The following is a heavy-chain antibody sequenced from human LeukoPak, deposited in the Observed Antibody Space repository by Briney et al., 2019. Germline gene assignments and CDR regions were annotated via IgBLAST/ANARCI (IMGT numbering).Heavy chain of an antibody. CDR2: IYPGDSDT. D-gene: IGHD2-8*02. V-gene: IGHV5-51*01. CDR3: ARQLTGGGLKRALDY. Sequence: GESLKISCRGSGYSFTSYWIGWVRQMPGKGLEWMGIIYPGDSDTRYSPSFQGQVTISADKSISTAYLQWSSLKASDTAMYYRARQLTGGGLKRALDYWGQGTLVTVSS. J-gene: IGHJ4*02. CDR1: GYSFTSYW.